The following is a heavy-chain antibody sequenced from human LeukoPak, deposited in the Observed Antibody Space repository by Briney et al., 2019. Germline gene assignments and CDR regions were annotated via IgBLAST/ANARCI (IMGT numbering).Heavy chain of an antibody. CDR3: ARDARYCSGSSCWGADAFDI. Sequence: PGGSLRLSCAASGFTFSSYSMNWVRQAPGKGLEWVSSISSSSSYIYYADSVKGRFTISRDNAKNSLYLQMNSLRAEDTAVYYCARDARYCSGSSCWGADAFDIWGQGTMVTVSS. J-gene: IGHJ3*02. D-gene: IGHD2-15*01. V-gene: IGHV3-21*01. CDR1: GFTFSSYS. CDR2: ISSSSSYI.